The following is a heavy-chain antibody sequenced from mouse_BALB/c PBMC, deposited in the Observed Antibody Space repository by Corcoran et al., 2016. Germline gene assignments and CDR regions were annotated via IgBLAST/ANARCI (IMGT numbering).Heavy chain of an antibody. CDR1: GYSITSGYY. Sequence: DVQLQESGPGLVKPSQSLSLTCSVTGYSITSGYYWNWIRQFPGNKLEWMGYISYDGSNNYNPSLKNRISITRDTSKNQFFLKLNSVTTEDTATYYCAREEYGNYYFDYWGQGTTLTVSS. J-gene: IGHJ2*01. V-gene: IGHV3-6*02. CDR3: AREEYGNYYFDY. D-gene: IGHD2-10*02. CDR2: ISYDGSN.